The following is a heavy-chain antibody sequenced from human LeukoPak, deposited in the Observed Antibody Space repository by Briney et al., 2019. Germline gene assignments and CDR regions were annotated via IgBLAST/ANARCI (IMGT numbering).Heavy chain of an antibody. D-gene: IGHD2-2*01. J-gene: IGHJ4*02. CDR2: INMDGSIA. CDR1: GFSFSSSW. Sequence: GGSLRLSCAASGFSFSSSWVHWVHQVPGKGLVWVSRINMDGSIATYADSAKGRFTVSRDNAKNTLYLQMNSLRAEDTALYYCVRDASTTNWPYYLDYWGQGTLVTVSS. CDR3: VRDASTTNWPYYLDY. V-gene: IGHV3-74*01.